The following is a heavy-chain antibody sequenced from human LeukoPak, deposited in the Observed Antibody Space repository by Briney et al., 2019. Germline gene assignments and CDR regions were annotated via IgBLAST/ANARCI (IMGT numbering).Heavy chain of an antibody. CDR3: AKDRETTVTTFVY. J-gene: IGHJ4*02. V-gene: IGHV3-23*01. CDR1: GFTFSSHG. Sequence: PGGSLRLSCAASGFTFSSHGMSWVRQTPGKGLEWVSAISGSGGSTYYADSVKGRFTISRDNSKKTLYLQMNSLRVEDTAIYYCAKDRETTVTTFVYWGQGTLVTVSS. CDR2: ISGSGGST. D-gene: IGHD4-17*01.